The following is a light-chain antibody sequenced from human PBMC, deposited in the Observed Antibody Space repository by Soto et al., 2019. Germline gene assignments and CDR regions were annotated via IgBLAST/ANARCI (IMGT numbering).Light chain of an antibody. CDR1: QSVSDSY. J-gene: IGKJ3*01. CDR2: AS. CDR3: QHYGTSAL. Sequence: EIVLTQSPGTLFLSPGERATLSCRACQSVSDSYLAWYQQKPGQAPRLLIYASSRATGIPDRFSGSGSGTDFTHTISRLEPEDFAVYYCQHYGTSALFGPGTKVDIK. V-gene: IGKV3-20*01.